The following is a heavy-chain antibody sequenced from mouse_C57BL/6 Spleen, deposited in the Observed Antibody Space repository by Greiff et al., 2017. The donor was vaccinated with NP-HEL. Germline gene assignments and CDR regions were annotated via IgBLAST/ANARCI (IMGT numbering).Heavy chain of an antibody. CDR3: ARHDSKGYFDV. CDR1: GFTFSDYY. J-gene: IGHJ1*03. CDR2: ISNGGGST. Sequence: EVKVVESGGGLVQPGGSLKLSCAASGFTFSDYYMYWVRQTPEKRLEWVAYISNGGGSTYYPDTVKGRFTISRDNAKNTLYLQMSRLKSEDTAMYYCARHDSKGYFDVWGTGTTVTVSS. D-gene: IGHD2-5*01. V-gene: IGHV5-12*01.